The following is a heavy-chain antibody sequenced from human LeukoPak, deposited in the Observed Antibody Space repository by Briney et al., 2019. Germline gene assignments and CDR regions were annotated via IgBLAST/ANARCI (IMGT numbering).Heavy chain of an antibody. Sequence: GGSLRHSCAASGVTLSSYATSWVRQAPGKGLEWVSAISGSGGSTYYADSVKGRFTISRDNSKNTLYLQMTALKLEDTVVISGPNPRSYAGGHLNSGGKGHLVTVSS. CDR3: PNPRSYAGGHLNS. CDR1: GVTLSSYA. D-gene: IGHD4-23*01. J-gene: IGHJ5*01. V-gene: IGHV3-23*01. CDR2: ISGSGGST.